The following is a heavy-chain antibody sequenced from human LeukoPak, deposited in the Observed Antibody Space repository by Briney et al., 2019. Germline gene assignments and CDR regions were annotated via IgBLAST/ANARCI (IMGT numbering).Heavy chain of an antibody. CDR2: ISAYNGNT. CDR1: GYTFTSYG. V-gene: IGHV1-18*01. CDR3: ARLASEKGYCSSTSCRFFDY. Sequence: ASVKVSCKASGYTFTSYGISWVRQAPGQGLEWMGWISAYNGNTNYAQKLQGRVTMTTDTSTSTAYMELRSLRSDDTAGYYCARLASEKGYCSSTSCRFFDYWGQGTLVTVSS. D-gene: IGHD2-2*01. J-gene: IGHJ4*02.